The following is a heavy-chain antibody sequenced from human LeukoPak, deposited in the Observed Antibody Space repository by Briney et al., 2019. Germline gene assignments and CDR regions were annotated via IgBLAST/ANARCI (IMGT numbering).Heavy chain of an antibody. V-gene: IGHV3-23*01. D-gene: IGHD1-26*01. Sequence: GGSLRLSCAASGFTFSSYAMSWVRQASGKGLEWVSAISGSGGSTYYADSVKGRFTISRDNSKNTLYLQMNSLRAEDTAVYYCAKDRSRWELPGDYWGQGTLVTVSS. CDR3: AKDRSRWELPGDY. CDR1: GFTFSSYA. CDR2: ISGSGGST. J-gene: IGHJ4*02.